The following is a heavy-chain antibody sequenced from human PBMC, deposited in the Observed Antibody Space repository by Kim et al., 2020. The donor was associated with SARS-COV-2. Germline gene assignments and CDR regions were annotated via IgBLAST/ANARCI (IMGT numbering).Heavy chain of an antibody. D-gene: IGHD5-18*01. CDR3: AIQTYYYYGMDV. Sequence: GGSLRLSCAASGFTFSSYGMHWVRQAPGKGLEWVAVISYDGSNKYYADSVKGRFTISRDNSKNTLYLQMNSLRAEDTAVYYCAIQTYYYYGMDVWGQGTTVTVSS. V-gene: IGHV3-30*03. CDR2: ISYDGSNK. CDR1: GFTFSSYG. J-gene: IGHJ6*02.